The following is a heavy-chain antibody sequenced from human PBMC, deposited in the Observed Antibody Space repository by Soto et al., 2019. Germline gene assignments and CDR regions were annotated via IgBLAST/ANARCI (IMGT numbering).Heavy chain of an antibody. Sequence: SETLSLTCTVSGGSISSYYWSWIRQPPGKGLEWIGYIYYSGITNYNPSLKSRVTISVDTSKNQFSLKLSSVTAADTAVYYCARVYYDILTGYYYFDYWGQGPMITFSS. CDR1: GGSISSYY. V-gene: IGHV4-59*01. J-gene: IGHJ4*02. CDR2: IYYSGIT. CDR3: ARVYYDILTGYYYFDY. D-gene: IGHD3-9*01.